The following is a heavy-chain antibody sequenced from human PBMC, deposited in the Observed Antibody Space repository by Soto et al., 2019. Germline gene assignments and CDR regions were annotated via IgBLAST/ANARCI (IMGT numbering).Heavy chain of an antibody. J-gene: IGHJ4*02. CDR1: GFTFSSYA. D-gene: IGHD2-8*01. CDR3: AKDYCTNGVCYYLFDY. V-gene: IGHV3-23*01. Sequence: PGGSLRLSCAASGFTFSSYAMSWVRQAPGKGLEWVSAISGSGGSTYYADSVKGRFTISRDNSKNTLYLQMNSLRAEDTAVYYCAKDYCTNGVCYYLFDYWGQGTLVTVSS. CDR2: ISGSGGST.